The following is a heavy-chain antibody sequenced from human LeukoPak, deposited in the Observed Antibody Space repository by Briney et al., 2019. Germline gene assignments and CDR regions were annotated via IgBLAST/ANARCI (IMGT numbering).Heavy chain of an antibody. D-gene: IGHD3-3*01. CDR2: MNPNSGNT. V-gene: IGHV1-8*01. J-gene: IGHJ6*02. Sequence: ASVKVSCKASGYTFTSYDINWVRQATGQGLEWMGWMNPNSGNTGYAQKFQGRVTMTRNTSISTAYMELSSLRSEDTAVYYCARGARGGIFGVVIYYGMDVWGQATTVTVSS. CDR1: GYTFTSYD. CDR3: ARGARGGIFGVVIYYGMDV.